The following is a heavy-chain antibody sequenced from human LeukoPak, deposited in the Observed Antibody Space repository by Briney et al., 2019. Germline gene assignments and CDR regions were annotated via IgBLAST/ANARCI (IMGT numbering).Heavy chain of an antibody. V-gene: IGHV3-23*01. CDR2: ISGSGGST. J-gene: IGHJ3*02. D-gene: IGHD1-1*01. Sequence: GGSLRLSCAASGFTFSSYAMSWVRQAPGKGLECVSAISGSGGSTHYADSVKGRFTISRDNSKNTLYLQMNSLRAEDTAIYYCAKDLYNWNDWDAFDIWGQGTMVTVSS. CDR1: GFTFSSYA. CDR3: AKDLYNWNDWDAFDI.